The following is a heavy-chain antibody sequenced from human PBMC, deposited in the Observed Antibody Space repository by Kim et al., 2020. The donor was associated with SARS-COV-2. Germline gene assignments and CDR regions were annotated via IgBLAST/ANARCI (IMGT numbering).Heavy chain of an antibody. CDR3: AKDLKSGGYYYYGMDV. J-gene: IGHJ6*02. Sequence: DAAKGRLTSSRDNSKNTLYLQLNSLRPEDTAVYYCAKDLKSGGYYYYGMDVWGQGTTVTVSS. V-gene: IGHV3-30*02. D-gene: IGHD2-15*01.